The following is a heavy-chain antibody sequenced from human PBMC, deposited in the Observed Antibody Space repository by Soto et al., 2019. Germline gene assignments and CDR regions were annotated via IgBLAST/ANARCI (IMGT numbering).Heavy chain of an antibody. Sequence: SVTLSLTCTVSGGSISSSSYYWGWIRQPPGKGLEWIGSIYYSGSTLSNPSLQSRVTISVDTSKNHFSLKLSSVTAADTAVYYCPRHESDATPGVCGQGIKVTVSS. CDR1: GGSISSSSYY. D-gene: IGHD2-2*01. CDR3: PRHESDATPGV. V-gene: IGHV4-39*01. CDR2: IYYSGST. J-gene: IGHJ6*02.